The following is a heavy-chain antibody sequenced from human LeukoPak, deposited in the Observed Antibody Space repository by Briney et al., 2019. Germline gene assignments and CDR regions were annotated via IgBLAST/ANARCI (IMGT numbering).Heavy chain of an antibody. J-gene: IGHJ6*03. CDR2: IRYDGSNK. D-gene: IGHD1-26*01. CDR1: GFTFSSYG. Sequence: GGSLRLSCAASGFTFSSYGMHWVRQAPGKGLEWVAFIRYDGSNKYYADSVKGRFTISRDNSKNTLYLQMNSLRDEDTAVYYCARDPYSGNYGDYYYYYMDVWGKGTTVTISS. V-gene: IGHV3-30*02. CDR3: ARDPYSGNYGDYYYYYMDV.